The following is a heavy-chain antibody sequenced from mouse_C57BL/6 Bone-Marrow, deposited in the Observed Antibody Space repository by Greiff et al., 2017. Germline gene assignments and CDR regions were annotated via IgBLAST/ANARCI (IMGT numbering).Heavy chain of an antibody. D-gene: IGHD1-1*01. CDR3: ARGAYYYGSSDCDY. Sequence: QVQLQQPGAELVKPGASVKLSCKASGYTFTSYWMQWVKQRPGQGLEWIGEIDPSDSYTNYNQKFKGKATLTVDTSSSTAYMQLSSLTSEDSAVYYCARGAYYYGSSDCDYWGQGTTLTVSS. CDR2: IDPSDSYT. CDR1: GYTFTSYW. J-gene: IGHJ2*01. V-gene: IGHV1-50*01.